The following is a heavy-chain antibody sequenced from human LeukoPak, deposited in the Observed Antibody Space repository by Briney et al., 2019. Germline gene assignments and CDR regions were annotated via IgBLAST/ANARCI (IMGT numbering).Heavy chain of an antibody. CDR3: ARDQDYYDSSGYWNY. J-gene: IGHJ4*02. CDR1: GYTFTSYA. Sequence: ASVKDSCKASGYTFTSYAMNWVRQAPGQGLEWMGWINTNTGNPTYAQGFTGRFVFSLDTSVSTAYLQISSLKAEDTAVYYCARDQDYYDSSGYWNYWGQGTLVTVSS. CDR2: INTNTGNP. V-gene: IGHV7-4-1*02. D-gene: IGHD3-22*01.